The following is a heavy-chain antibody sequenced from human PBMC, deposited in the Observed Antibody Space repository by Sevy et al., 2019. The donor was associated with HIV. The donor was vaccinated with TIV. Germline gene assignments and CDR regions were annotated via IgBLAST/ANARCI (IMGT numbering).Heavy chain of an antibody. CDR2: ISSSGSTI. D-gene: IGHD2-21*02. CDR1: GFTFSDYY. V-gene: IGHV3-11*01. CDR3: ASLLYCGGDCYSGQKGYFDY. Sequence: GESLKISCAASGFTFSDYYMSWIRQAPGKGLEWVSYISSSGSTIYYADSVKGRFTISRDNAKNSLYLQMNSLRAEDTAGYYCASLLYCGGDCYSGQKGYFDYWGQGTLVTVSS. J-gene: IGHJ4*02.